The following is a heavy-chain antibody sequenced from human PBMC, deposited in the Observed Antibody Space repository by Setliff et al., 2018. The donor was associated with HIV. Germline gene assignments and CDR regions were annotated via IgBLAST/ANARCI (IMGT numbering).Heavy chain of an antibody. CDR3: GKKYQDMWSGQTDV. Sequence: ASVKVSCKGSGYTFIDYYMHWVQQAPGKGLEWMGRVDPEDGETIYAEKLHGRVTKSVDTSKSQLSLRLSAVTPADTAVYYCGKKYQDMWSGQTDVWGKGTTVTVSS. V-gene: IGHV1-69-2*01. CDR2: VDPEDGET. D-gene: IGHD3-3*01. CDR1: GYTFIDYY. J-gene: IGHJ6*04.